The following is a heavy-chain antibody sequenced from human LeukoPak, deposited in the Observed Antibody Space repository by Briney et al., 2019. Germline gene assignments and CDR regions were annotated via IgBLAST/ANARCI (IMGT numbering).Heavy chain of an antibody. D-gene: IGHD3-10*01. CDR2: IYHSGST. J-gene: IGHJ4*02. CDR1: DSSISSGYY. Sequence: SATLSLTCAVSDSSISSGYYWGWIRQPPGKGLEWIGSIYHSGSTYYNPSLKSRVTISVDTSKNQFSLKLSSVTAADTAVYYCAADYYGSGPFDYWGQGTLVTVSS. V-gene: IGHV4-38-2*01. CDR3: AADYYGSGPFDY.